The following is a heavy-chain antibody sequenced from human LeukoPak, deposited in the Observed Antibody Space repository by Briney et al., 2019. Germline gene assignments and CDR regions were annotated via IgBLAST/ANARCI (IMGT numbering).Heavy chain of an antibody. CDR2: IKEDGSAK. V-gene: IGHV3-7*02. J-gene: IGHJ4*02. D-gene: IGHD3-10*01. CDR3: AIPPGGYYFN. Sequence: GGSLRLSCVASRFVFSRFWMAWVRLAPGKGLEWVATIKEDGSAKSYVDSVKGRFTISRDNAKNSLYLQMNSLRAEDTAVYYCAIPPGGYYFNWGQGTLVTVSS. CDR1: RFVFSRFW.